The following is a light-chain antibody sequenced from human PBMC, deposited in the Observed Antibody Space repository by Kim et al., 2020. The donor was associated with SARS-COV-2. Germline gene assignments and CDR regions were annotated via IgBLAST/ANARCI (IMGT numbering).Light chain of an antibody. CDR1: SGHSSYA. CDR2: LNSDGTY. Sequence: QLVLTQSPSASASLGATVKITCVLSSGHSSYAIAWHQQLPEKGPRFLMSLNSDGTYSKGDGVPERFSGSSSGAERYLTISSLQSEDEADYYCQTWGTGIVLFGGGTQLTVL. J-gene: IGLJ2*01. CDR3: QTWGTGIVL. V-gene: IGLV4-69*01.